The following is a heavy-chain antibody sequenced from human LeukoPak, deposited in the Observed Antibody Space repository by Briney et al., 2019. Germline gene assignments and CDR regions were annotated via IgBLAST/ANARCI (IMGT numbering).Heavy chain of an antibody. Sequence: SETLSLTCTVSGGSIISYSYYWGWIRQPPGKGLEWIGSFYYSGSTYYNPSLKSRVTISVDTSKNQFSLKLSSVTAADTAVYYCARWRGLRPFDSWGQGILVTVSS. CDR1: GGSIISYSYY. V-gene: IGHV4-39*01. J-gene: IGHJ4*02. CDR3: ARWRGLRPFDS. D-gene: IGHD5-12*01. CDR2: FYYSGST.